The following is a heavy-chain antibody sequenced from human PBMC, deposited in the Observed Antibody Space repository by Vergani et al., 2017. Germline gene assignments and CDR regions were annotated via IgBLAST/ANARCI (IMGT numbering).Heavy chain of an antibody. J-gene: IGHJ1*01. Sequence: QVQLVQSGAEVKKPGASVKVSCKASGYTFTSYYMHWVRQAPGQGLEWMGIINPSGGSTSYGQKFQGRVTMTRDTSTSTVYMELSSLRSEDTAVYYCARGAFHIVGANPYFQHWGQGTLVTVSS. D-gene: IGHD1-26*01. CDR2: INPSGGST. CDR1: GYTFTSYY. CDR3: ARGAFHIVGANPYFQH. V-gene: IGHV1-46*01.